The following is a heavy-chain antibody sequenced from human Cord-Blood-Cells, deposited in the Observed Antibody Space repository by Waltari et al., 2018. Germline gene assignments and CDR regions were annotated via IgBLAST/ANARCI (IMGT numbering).Heavy chain of an antibody. CDR3: ARLGELSLLGY. V-gene: IGHV4-38-2*01. Sequence: QVQLQESGPGLVKPSETLSLTCAVSGYSISSGYYWGWIRQPPGKGLEWIGSIYHSGSTYYNPSLKSRVTISVDTSKNQFSLKLSSVTAADTAMYYCARLGELSLLGYWGQGTLVTVSS. CDR1: GYSISSGYY. CDR2: IYHSGST. D-gene: IGHD3-16*02. J-gene: IGHJ4*02.